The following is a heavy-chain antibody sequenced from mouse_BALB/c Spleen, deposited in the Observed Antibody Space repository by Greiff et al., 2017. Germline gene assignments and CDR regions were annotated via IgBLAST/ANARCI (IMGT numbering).Heavy chain of an antibody. CDR2: IDPANGNT. V-gene: IGHV14-3*02. J-gene: IGHJ3*01. D-gene: IGHD2-3*01. CDR3: ARGGDGYYEFAY. Sequence: EVNVVESGAELVKPGASVKLSCTASGFNIKDTYMHWVKQRPEQGLEWIGRIDPANGNTKYDPKFQGKATITADTSSNTAYLQLSSLTSEDTAVYYCARGGDGYYEFAYWGQGTLVTVSA. CDR1: GFNIKDTY.